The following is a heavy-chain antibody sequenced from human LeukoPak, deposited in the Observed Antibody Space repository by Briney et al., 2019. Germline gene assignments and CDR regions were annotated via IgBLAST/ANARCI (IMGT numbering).Heavy chain of an antibody. CDR3: ARGRITMIAFDY. CDR2: IIPIFGTA. D-gene: IGHD3-22*01. Sequence: SVKVSCKASGGTFSSYAISWVRQAPGQGLEWMGGIIPIFGTANYAQKFQGRVTITADKSTSTAYMELSSLRSDDTAVYYCARGRITMIAFDYWGQGTLVTVSS. V-gene: IGHV1-69*06. J-gene: IGHJ4*02. CDR1: GGTFSSYA.